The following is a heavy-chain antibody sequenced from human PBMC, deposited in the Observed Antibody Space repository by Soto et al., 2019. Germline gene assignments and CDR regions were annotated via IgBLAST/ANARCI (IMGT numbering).Heavy chain of an antibody. V-gene: IGHV1-3*01. Sequence: ASVKVSCKASGYTFMSSSLHWVRQAPGQRLEWMGWINAGNDNTKYSHKFQGRLTITRDTSASTAYMDLSSLKSEDTAVYYCARVRTSVAVDAFDIWGQGTMVTVSS. D-gene: IGHD6-19*01. CDR3: ARVRTSVAVDAFDI. CDR2: INAGNDNT. CDR1: GYTFMSSS. J-gene: IGHJ3*02.